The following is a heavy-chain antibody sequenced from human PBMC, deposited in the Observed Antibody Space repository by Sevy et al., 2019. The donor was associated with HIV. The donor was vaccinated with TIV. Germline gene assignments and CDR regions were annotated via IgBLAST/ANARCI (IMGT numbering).Heavy chain of an antibody. Sequence: GGSLRLSCAASGFTFSSYGMHWVRQAPGKGLEWVAVISYDGSNKYYPDSVKGRFTISRDNSKNTLYLQMNSLRAEDTAVYYCAKDQDGYFDYWGQGTLVTVSS. CDR1: GFTFSSYG. CDR2: ISYDGSNK. V-gene: IGHV3-30*18. D-gene: IGHD4-17*01. CDR3: AKDQDGYFDY. J-gene: IGHJ4*02.